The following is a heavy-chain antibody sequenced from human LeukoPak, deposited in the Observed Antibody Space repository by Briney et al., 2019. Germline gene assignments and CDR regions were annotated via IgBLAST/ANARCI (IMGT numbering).Heavy chain of an antibody. Sequence: HPGGSLRLSCAASGFTFSDYWMHWVRQAPGKGLVWVSRIASDGSSTSYADSVKGRFTISRDNSKNTLYLQMNSLRAEDTAVYYCARYYCSGGSCWGQGTLVTVSS. CDR1: GFTFSDYW. CDR2: IASDGSST. D-gene: IGHD2-15*01. J-gene: IGHJ4*02. CDR3: ARYYCSGGSC. V-gene: IGHV3-74*01.